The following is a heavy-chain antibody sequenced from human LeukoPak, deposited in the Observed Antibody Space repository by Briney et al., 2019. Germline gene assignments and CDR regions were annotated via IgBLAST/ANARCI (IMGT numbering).Heavy chain of an antibody. D-gene: IGHD2-15*01. J-gene: IGHJ6*03. CDR2: MNPNSGNT. V-gene: IGHV1-8*01. CDR1: GYTFTSYD. Sequence: ASVKVPCKASGYTFTSYDINWVRQATGQGLEWMGWMNPNSGNTGYAQKFQGRVTMTRNTSISTAYMELSSLRSEDTAVYYCARLDIVVVVAANYYYYYMDVWGKGTTVTVSS. CDR3: ARLDIVVVVAANYYYYYMDV.